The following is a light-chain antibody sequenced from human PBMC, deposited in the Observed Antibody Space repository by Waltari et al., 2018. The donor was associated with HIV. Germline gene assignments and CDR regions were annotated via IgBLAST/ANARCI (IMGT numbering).Light chain of an antibody. CDR2: AAS. CDR1: QGITIN. V-gene: IGKV1-9*01. Sequence: DIQLTQSPSFLSASVGDRVSITCRASQGITINLAWHQQKPGKAPKLLISAASTLQSGVPSRFSGSGSGTEFTLTISSLQPEDFATYYCQQFNSYPLTFGGGTKVEIK. J-gene: IGKJ4*01. CDR3: QQFNSYPLT.